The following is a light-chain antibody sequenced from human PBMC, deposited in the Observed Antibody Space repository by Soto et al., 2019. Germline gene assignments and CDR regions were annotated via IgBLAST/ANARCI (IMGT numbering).Light chain of an antibody. J-gene: IGLJ1*01. Sequence: QSLLTQPASVSGSPGQSITISCTGTSSDVGGYNYVSWYQQHPGKAPKLMIYEVSNRPSGVSNRFSGSKSGNTASLTISGLQAEDEADYYCSSYTSSSPYVVGNGTKVTVL. CDR2: EVS. CDR1: SSDVGGYNY. CDR3: SSYTSSSPYV. V-gene: IGLV2-14*01.